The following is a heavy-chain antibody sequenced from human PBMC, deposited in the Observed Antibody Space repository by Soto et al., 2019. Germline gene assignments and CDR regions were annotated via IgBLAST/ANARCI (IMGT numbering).Heavy chain of an antibody. CDR1: GESFSGYI. CDR3: ARAPRGNYGYPSYFDY. V-gene: IGHV4-34*01. D-gene: IGHD3-10*01. J-gene: IGHJ4*02. CDR2: INHSGST. Sequence: SETLSLTCAVYGESFSGYIWTWIRQPPGTGLEWIGEINHSGSTNYNPSLKSRVTISVDTSKNQFSLKLSSVTAADTAVYYCARAPRGNYGYPSYFDYWGQGTLVTVSS.